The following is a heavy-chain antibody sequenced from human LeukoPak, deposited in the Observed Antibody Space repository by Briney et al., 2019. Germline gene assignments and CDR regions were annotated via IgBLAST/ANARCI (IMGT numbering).Heavy chain of an antibody. CDR3: TRGFVGSCSGDTCCYFDY. J-gene: IGHJ4*02. CDR1: GFTFGDDA. Sequence: PGRPLGLSCTAPGFTFGDDAVSWVRQAPGKGLEWVAFIKSKPYGGTTEYAASVKDRFTVSRDDSKSTAYLQMNSLKIEDTAKYYCTRGFVGSCSGDTCCYFDYWGQGTLVTVSS. D-gene: IGHD2-15*01. CDR2: IKSKPYGGTT. V-gene: IGHV3-49*04.